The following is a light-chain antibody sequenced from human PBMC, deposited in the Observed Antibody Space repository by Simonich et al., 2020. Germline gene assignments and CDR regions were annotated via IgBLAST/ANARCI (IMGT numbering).Light chain of an antibody. J-gene: IGKJ1*01. V-gene: IGKV3D-20*01. Sequence: IVLTQSPGTLSLSPGEKATLSCRASQSVSSNYLAWYQQKPGLAPRLLIYDASSRATGIPDRFSGSGSGTDFTLTISRLEHEDFAVYYCQQYGSSPWTFGQGTKVEIK. CDR2: DAS. CDR3: QQYGSSPWT. CDR1: QSVSSNY.